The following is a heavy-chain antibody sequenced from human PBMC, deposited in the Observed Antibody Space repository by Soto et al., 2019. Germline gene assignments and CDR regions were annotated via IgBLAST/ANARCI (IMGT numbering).Heavy chain of an antibody. CDR3: ARAGDYDFWSGYSNDAFNI. V-gene: IGHV4-59*01. Sequence: SETLSLTCTVSSGSMSGYYWNWIRQPPGKGLEWIGYIYYSGSTNYNPSLKSRVTISVDTSKNQFSLKLSSVTAADTAVYYCARAGDYDFWSGYSNDAFNIWGQGTMVTVSS. J-gene: IGHJ3*02. CDR1: SGSMSGYY. D-gene: IGHD3-3*01. CDR2: IYYSGST.